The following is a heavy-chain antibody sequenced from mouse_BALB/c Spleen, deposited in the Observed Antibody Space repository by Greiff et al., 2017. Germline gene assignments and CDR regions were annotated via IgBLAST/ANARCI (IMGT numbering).Heavy chain of an antibody. CDR2: ISTYYGDA. V-gene: IGHV1S137*01. Sequence: QVHVKQSGAELVRPGVSVKISCKGSGYTFTDYAMHWVKQSHAKSLEWIGVISTYYGDASYNQKFKGKATMTVDKSSSTAYMELARLTSEDSAIYYCARGAGLRLYAMDYWGQGTSVTVSS. CDR3: ARGAGLRLYAMDY. J-gene: IGHJ4*01. D-gene: IGHD2-4*01. CDR1: GYTFTDYA.